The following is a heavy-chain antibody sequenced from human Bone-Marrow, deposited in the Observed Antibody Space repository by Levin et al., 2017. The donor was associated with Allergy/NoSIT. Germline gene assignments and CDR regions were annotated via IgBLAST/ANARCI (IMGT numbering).Heavy chain of an antibody. J-gene: IGHJ4*02. CDR3: AKDVRAAVAGGLDY. CDR2: ISWNSGSI. CDR1: GFTFDDYA. V-gene: IGHV3-9*01. Sequence: SLKISCAASGFTFDDYAMHWVRQAPGKGLEWVSGISWNSGSIGYADSVKGRFTISRDNAKNSLYLQMNSLRAEDTALYYCAKDVRAAVAGGLDYWGQGTLVTVSS. D-gene: IGHD6-19*01.